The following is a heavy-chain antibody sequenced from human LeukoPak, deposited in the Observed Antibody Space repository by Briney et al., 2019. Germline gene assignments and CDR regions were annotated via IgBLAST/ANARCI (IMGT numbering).Heavy chain of an antibody. CDR3: AKNSLVYDILTGYYPPPYFDY. CDR2: INHSGST. J-gene: IGHJ4*02. CDR1: GGSFSGYY. V-gene: IGHV4-34*01. D-gene: IGHD3-9*01. Sequence: SETLSLTCAVYGGSFSGYYWSWIRQPPGKGLEWIGEINHSGSTNYNPSLKSRVTISVDTSKNQFSLKLSSMTAADTAVYYCAKNSLVYDILTGYYPPPYFDYWGQGTLVTVSS.